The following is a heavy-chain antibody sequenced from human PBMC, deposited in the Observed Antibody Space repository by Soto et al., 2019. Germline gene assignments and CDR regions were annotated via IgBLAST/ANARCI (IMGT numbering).Heavy chain of an antibody. D-gene: IGHD6-13*01. V-gene: IGHV4-34*01. CDR3: ARGTGQQLLGFDY. J-gene: IGHJ4*02. CDR2: INHSGST. CDR1: GGSFSGYY. Sequence: SETLSLTCAVYGGSFSGYYWSWIRQPPGKGLEWIGEINHSGSTNYNPSLKSRVTISVDTSKNQFSLKLSSVTAADTAVYYCARGTGQQLLGFDYWGQGTLVTVSS.